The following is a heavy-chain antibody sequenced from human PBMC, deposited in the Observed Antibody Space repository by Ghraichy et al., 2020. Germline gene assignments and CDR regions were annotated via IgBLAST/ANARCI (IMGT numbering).Heavy chain of an antibody. J-gene: IGHJ1*01. CDR3: ARHDRPYDSSGYYYDSKYFQH. D-gene: IGHD3-22*01. CDR1: GGSISSYY. CDR2: IYYSGST. V-gene: IGHV4-59*08. Sequence: SETLSLTCTVSGGSISSYYWSWIRQPPGKGLEWIGYIYYSGSTNYNPSLKSRVTISVDTSKNQFSLKLSSVTAADTAVYYCARHDRPYDSSGYYYDSKYFQHWGQGTLVTVSS.